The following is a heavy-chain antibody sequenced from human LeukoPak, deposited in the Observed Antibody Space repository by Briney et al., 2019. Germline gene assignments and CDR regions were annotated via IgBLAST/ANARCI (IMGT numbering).Heavy chain of an antibody. Sequence: AGGSLRLSCAASGFTFSSYAMHWVRQAPGKGLEWVAVISYDGSNKYYADSVKGRFTISRDNSKNTLYLQMNSLRAEDTADYYCAKAGEDIVVVPAGYFDYWGQGTLVIVTS. CDR1: GFTFSSYA. CDR3: AKAGEDIVVVPAGYFDY. CDR2: ISYDGSNK. D-gene: IGHD2-2*01. V-gene: IGHV3-30*04. J-gene: IGHJ4*02.